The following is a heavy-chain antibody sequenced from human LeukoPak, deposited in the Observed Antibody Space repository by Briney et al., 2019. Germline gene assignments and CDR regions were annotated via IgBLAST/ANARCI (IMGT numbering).Heavy chain of an antibody. J-gene: IGHJ6*03. Sequence: SETLSLTCTVSGGSISSGGYYWSWIRQPPGKGLEWIGYIYHSGSTYYNPSLKSRVTISVDRSKNQFSLKLSSVTAADTAVYYCAREGSSWPYYYYYYMDVWGKGTTVTVSS. CDR3: AREGSSWPYYYYYYMDV. V-gene: IGHV4-30-2*01. D-gene: IGHD6-13*01. CDR1: GGSISSGGYY. CDR2: IYHSGST.